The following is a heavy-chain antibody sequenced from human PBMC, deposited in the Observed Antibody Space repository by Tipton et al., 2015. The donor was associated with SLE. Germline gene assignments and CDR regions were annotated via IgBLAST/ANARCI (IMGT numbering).Heavy chain of an antibody. CDR3: ACPITMIVPRAFDI. CDR2: IYYSGST. V-gene: IGHV4-59*11. CDR1: GGSISSHY. D-gene: IGHD3-22*01. J-gene: IGHJ3*02. Sequence: TLSLTCTVSGGSISSHYWSWIRQPPGKGLEWIGYIYYSGSTNYNPSLKSRVTISVDTSKNQFSLKLSSVTAADTAVYYCACPITMIVPRAFDIWGQGTMVTVSS.